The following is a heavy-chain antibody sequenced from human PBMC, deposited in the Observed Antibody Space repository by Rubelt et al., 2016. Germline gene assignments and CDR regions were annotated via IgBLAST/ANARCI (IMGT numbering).Heavy chain of an antibody. Sequence: QVQLVESGGGVVQPGRSLRLSCAASGFTFSSYALHWVRQAPGKGLEWVAVISYDGSNKYYADSVKCRFTISRDNSKNTLYLQMTSLRAEDTAVYYCAREITPADLDWGQGTLVTVSS. CDR2: ISYDGSNK. J-gene: IGHJ4*02. V-gene: IGHV3-30*04. D-gene: IGHD2-2*01. CDR3: AREITPADLD. CDR1: GFTFSSYA.